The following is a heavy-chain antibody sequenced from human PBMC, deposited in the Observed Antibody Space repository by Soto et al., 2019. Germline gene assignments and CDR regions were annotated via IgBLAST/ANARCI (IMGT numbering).Heavy chain of an antibody. CDR3: ASGMRVNDSGDYVDY. J-gene: IGHJ4*02. V-gene: IGHV1-18*01. D-gene: IGHD2-8*01. CDR1: GYTFTNYG. Sequence: QVQLVQSGPEVKKPGASVKVSCRASGYTFTNYGVSWVRQAPGQGLEWMGWISGYNSNTKYAHKVQGRVTMTIDTSMNQVYVKLRSLRSDDTAEYYCASGMRVNDSGDYVDYWGQGTRVTVSS. CDR2: ISGYNSNT.